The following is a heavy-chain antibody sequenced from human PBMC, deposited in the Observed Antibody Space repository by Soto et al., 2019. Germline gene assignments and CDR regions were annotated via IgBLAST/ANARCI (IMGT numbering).Heavy chain of an antibody. CDR1: GYTFTSYY. Sequence: ASVKVSCKASGYTFTSYYMHWVRQAPGQGLEWMGIINPSGGSTSYAQKFQGRVTMTRDTSTSTVYMELSSLRSEDTAVYYCAREFVAAARTPHYYYGMDVWGQGTMVTVSS. J-gene: IGHJ6*02. CDR2: INPSGGST. CDR3: AREFVAAARTPHYYYGMDV. V-gene: IGHV1-46*01. D-gene: IGHD6-13*01.